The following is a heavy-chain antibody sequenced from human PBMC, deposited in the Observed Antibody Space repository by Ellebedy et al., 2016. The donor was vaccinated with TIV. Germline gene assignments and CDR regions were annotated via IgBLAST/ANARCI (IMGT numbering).Heavy chain of an antibody. CDR3: ARDSVNYGFLNWFDP. CDR2: IWYDGSNK. CDR1: GFTFSSYG. J-gene: IGHJ5*02. D-gene: IGHD3-10*01. Sequence: GESLKISXAASGFTFSSYGMHWVRQAPGKGLEWVAVIWYDGSNKYYADSVKGRFTISRDNSQNTLYLQMNSLRAEDTAVYYCARDSVNYGFLNWFDPWGQGTLVTVSS. V-gene: IGHV3-33*01.